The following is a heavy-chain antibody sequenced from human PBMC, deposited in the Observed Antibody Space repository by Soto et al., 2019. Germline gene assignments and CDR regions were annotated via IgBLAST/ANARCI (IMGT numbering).Heavy chain of an antibody. CDR2: INPNSGGT. CDR3: ARPEQSWYYYGSGSNDAFDI. Sequence: GASVKVSCKASGYTFTGYYMHWVRQAPGQGLEWMGWINPNSGGTNYAQKFQGRVTMTRDTSISTAYMELSRLRSDDTAVYYCARPEQSWYYYGSGSNDAFDIWGQGTMVTVSS. V-gene: IGHV1-2*02. D-gene: IGHD3-10*01. CDR1: GYTFTGYY. J-gene: IGHJ3*02.